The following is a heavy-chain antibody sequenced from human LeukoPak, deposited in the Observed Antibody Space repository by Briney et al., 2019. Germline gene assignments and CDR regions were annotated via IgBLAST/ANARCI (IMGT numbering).Heavy chain of an antibody. CDR1: GFTFSSYW. Sequence: GGSLRLSCAASGFTFSSYWMSWVRQAPGKGLEWVANIKQDGSEKYYVDSVKGRFTISRDNAKNSLYLQMNSLRAEDTAVYYRASQLWFGELYFDCWGQGTLVTVSS. J-gene: IGHJ4*02. CDR2: IKQDGSEK. V-gene: IGHV3-7*01. CDR3: ASQLWFGELYFDC. D-gene: IGHD3-10*01.